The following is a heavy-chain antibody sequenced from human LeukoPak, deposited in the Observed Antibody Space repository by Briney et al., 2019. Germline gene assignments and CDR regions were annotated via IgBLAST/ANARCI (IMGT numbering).Heavy chain of an antibody. Sequence: GGSLRLSCAASGFTFSSYAMSWVRQAPGKGLEWVSAISGSGGSTYYADSVKGRFTISRDNSKNTLYLQMNSLRAEDTAVYYCARMGFYGSSTYDYWGQGTLVTVSS. CDR2: ISGSGGST. V-gene: IGHV3-23*01. J-gene: IGHJ4*02. CDR1: GFTFSSYA. D-gene: IGHD6-6*01. CDR3: ARMGFYGSSTYDY.